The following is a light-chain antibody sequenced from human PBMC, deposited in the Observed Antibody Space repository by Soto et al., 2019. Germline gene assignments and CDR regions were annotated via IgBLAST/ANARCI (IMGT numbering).Light chain of an antibody. J-gene: IGKJ4*01. CDR2: GAS. V-gene: IGKV3-15*01. Sequence: DILMTQYPATLPVSPGERAILSCRASQSVNSHLAWYQQKPGQAPRLLIYGASARATGIPARFSGSGSGTEFTLTISRLEPEDFAVYYCQQYGSSPLTFGGGTKVDIK. CDR3: QQYGSSPLT. CDR1: QSVNSH.